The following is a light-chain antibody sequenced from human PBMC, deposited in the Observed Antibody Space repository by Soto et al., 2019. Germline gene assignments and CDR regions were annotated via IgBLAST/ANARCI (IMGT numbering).Light chain of an antibody. CDR3: QQYYGHPPT. J-gene: IGKJ5*01. V-gene: IGKV4-1*01. CDR2: WAS. CDR1: QSLLYNSNKRNY. Sequence: DIVMTQSPESLAVSLGETATINCKSSQSLLYNSNKRNYLGWYQHKPGQTPNLLISWASTRESGVPDRFSGSGSGTDFTLTISSLQAEDVAVYYCQQYYGHPPTFGQGTLLEIK.